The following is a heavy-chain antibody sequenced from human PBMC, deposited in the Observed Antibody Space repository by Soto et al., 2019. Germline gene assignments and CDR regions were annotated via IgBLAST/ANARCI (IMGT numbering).Heavy chain of an antibody. CDR2: IIPIFGTA. J-gene: IGHJ3*02. CDR1: GGTFSSYA. V-gene: IGHV1-69*06. Sequence: SVKVSCKASGGTFSSYAISWLRQAPGQGLEWMGGIIPIFGTANYAQKFQGRVTITADKSTSTAYMELSSLRSEDTAVYYCARDTSRATYYYDSSTLDAFDIWGQGTMVTVSS. D-gene: IGHD3-22*01. CDR3: ARDTSRATYYYDSSTLDAFDI.